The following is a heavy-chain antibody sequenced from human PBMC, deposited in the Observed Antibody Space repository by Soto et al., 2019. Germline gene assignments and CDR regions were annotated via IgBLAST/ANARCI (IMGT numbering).Heavy chain of an antibody. V-gene: IGHV3-48*01. D-gene: IGHD3-22*01. CDR1: GFTFSSYS. J-gene: IGHJ6*02. CDR2: ISSSSSTI. Sequence: GGSLRLSCAASGFTFSSYSMNWVRQAPGKGLEWVSYISSSSSTIYYADSVKGRFTISRDNAKNSLYLQMNSLRAEDTAVYYCARVGYYYDSSGYFYYYYGMDVWGQGPTVTVSS. CDR3: ARVGYYYDSSGYFYYYYGMDV.